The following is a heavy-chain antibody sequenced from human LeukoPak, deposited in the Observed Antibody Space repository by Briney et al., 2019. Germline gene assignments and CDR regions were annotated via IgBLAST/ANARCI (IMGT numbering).Heavy chain of an antibody. CDR1: GGTFSSYA. CDR3: AREGAAGSYYFDY. V-gene: IGHV1-69*13. J-gene: IGHJ4*02. Sequence: SVKVSCKASGGTFSSYAISWVRQAPGQGLEWMGGIIPIFGTANYAQKFQGRVTITADGSTSTAYMELSSLRSEDTAVYYCAREGAAGSYYFDYWGQGTLVTVSS. D-gene: IGHD6-13*01. CDR2: IIPIFGTA.